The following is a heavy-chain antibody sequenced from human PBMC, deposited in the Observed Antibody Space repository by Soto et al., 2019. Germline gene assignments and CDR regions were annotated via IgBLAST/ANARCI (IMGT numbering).Heavy chain of an antibody. D-gene: IGHD6-19*01. CDR1: GFTFSSYA. CDR2: MSYDGSNK. J-gene: IGHJ4*02. CDR3: ARDVRYSSCWYGCFDY. V-gene: IGHV3-30-3*01. Sequence: QVQLVESGGGVVQPGRSLRLSCAASGFTFSSYAMHWVRQAPGKGLEWVAVMSYDGSNKYYADSVKGRFTISRDNSKNTHNLQMNLRRAEDTAVYYCARDVRYSSCWYGCFDYWGQGTLVTVSS.